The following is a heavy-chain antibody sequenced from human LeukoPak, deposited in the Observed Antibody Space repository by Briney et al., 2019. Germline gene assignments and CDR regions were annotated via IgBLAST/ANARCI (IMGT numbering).Heavy chain of an antibody. CDR1: GGSISSGDYY. D-gene: IGHD4-17*01. CDR3: ARVEYGEYAFDI. Sequence: PSQTLSFTCTVSGGSISSGDYYWSWIRQPPGKGLEWIGYIYYSGSTYYNPSLKSRVTISVDTSKNQFSLKLSSVTAADTAVYYCARVEYGEYAFDIWGQGTMVTVSS. CDR2: IYYSGST. V-gene: IGHV4-30-4*01. J-gene: IGHJ3*02.